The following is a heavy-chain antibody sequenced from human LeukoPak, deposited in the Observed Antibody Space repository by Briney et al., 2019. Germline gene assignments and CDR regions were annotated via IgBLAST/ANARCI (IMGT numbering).Heavy chain of an antibody. Sequence: SETLSLTCTVSGGSVSSGSYYWSWIRQPPGKGLEWIGYIYYSGSTNYNPSLKSRVTISVDTSKNQFSLKLSSVTAADTAVYYWGGGGWGEVFWIGNYYFDYWGKGPLVTVS. V-gene: IGHV4-61*01. CDR1: GGSVSSGSYY. CDR3: GGGGWGEVFWIGNYYFDY. J-gene: IGHJ4*02. CDR2: IYYSGST. D-gene: IGHD3-3*01.